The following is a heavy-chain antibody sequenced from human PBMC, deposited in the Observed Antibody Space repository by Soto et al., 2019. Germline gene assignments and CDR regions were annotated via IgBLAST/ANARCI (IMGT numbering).Heavy chain of an antibody. D-gene: IGHD3-10*01. J-gene: IGHJ6*02. CDR2: ISGSGGNT. Sequence: SGGSLRLSCAASGFTFSPYAMTWVRQAPGKGLEWVSSISGSGGNTSYADSVKGRFTVSRDKSKRTLSLQMNSLTEEDAAIYYCAKGLRPILRNQYYYGLDVWGRGTTVTVSS. V-gene: IGHV3-23*01. CDR3: AKGLRPILRNQYYYGLDV. CDR1: GFTFSPYA.